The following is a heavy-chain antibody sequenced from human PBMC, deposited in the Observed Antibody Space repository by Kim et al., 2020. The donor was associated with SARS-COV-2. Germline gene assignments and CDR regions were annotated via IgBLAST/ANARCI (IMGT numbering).Heavy chain of an antibody. Sequence: SETLSLTCTVSGGSISSYYWSWIRQPPGKGLEWIGYIYYSGSTNYNPSLKSRVTISVDTSKNQFSLKLSSVTAADTAVYYCARDRDDYVWGSYRLGNYYGMDVWGQGTTVTVSS. J-gene: IGHJ6*02. V-gene: IGHV4-59*01. CDR3: ARDRDDYVWGSYRLGNYYGMDV. CDR1: GGSISSYY. CDR2: IYYSGST. D-gene: IGHD3-16*02.